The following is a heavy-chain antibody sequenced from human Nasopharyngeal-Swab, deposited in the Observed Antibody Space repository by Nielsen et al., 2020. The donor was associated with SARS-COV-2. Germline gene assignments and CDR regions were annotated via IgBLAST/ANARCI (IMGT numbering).Heavy chain of an antibody. CDR2: IGSSSSYI. J-gene: IGHJ6*03. Sequence: GESLKISCAASGFTFSSYSMNWVRQAPGKGLEWVSSIGSSSSYIYYADSVKGRFTISRDNAKNSLYLQMNSLRAEDTAVYYCARDGVLRFLEWSPYGYYYYYMDVWGKGTTVTVSS. CDR1: GFTFSSYS. CDR3: ARDGVLRFLEWSPYGYYYYYMDV. V-gene: IGHV3-21*01. D-gene: IGHD3-3*01.